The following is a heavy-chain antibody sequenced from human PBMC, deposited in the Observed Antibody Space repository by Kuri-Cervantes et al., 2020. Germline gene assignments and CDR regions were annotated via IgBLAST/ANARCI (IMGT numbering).Heavy chain of an antibody. Sequence: GESLKISCAASEFTFRNYAMSWVRQAPGKGLEWVAVISYDGSNKYYADSVKGRFTISRDNSKNTLYLQMNSLRAEDTAVYYCARDHRTYYDILTGYYPPTYYYGMDVWGQGTTVTVSS. CDR2: ISYDGSNK. V-gene: IGHV3-30-3*01. D-gene: IGHD3-9*01. J-gene: IGHJ6*02. CDR3: ARDHRTYYDILTGYYPPTYYYGMDV. CDR1: EFTFRNYA.